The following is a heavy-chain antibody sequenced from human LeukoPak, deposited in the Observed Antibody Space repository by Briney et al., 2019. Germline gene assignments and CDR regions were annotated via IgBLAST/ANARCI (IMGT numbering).Heavy chain of an antibody. CDR3: AKDRGITMIVVVARFDY. CDR1: GFTFTSYA. CDR2: ISGSGGST. J-gene: IGHJ4*02. V-gene: IGHV3-23*01. D-gene: IGHD3-22*01. Sequence: SGGSLRLSCAASGFTFTSYAMSWVRQAPGKGLEWVSAISGSGGSTYYADSVKGRFTISRDNSKNTLYLQMNSLRAEDTAVYYCAKDRGITMIVVVARFDYWGQGTLVTVSS.